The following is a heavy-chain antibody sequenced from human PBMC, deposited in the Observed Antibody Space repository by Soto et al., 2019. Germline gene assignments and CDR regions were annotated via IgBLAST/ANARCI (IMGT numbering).Heavy chain of an antibody. D-gene: IGHD5-12*01. V-gene: IGHV2-5*01. CDR2: IYYNDDR. Sequence: SGPTLVNPTQTLTLTCTFSGFSFTTAGVAVGWIRQTPGGALEWLTLIYYNDDRRFSPSLKTRLTITGDTSQNQVVLSLTNVDPGDTATYFCAHSDGGYEIIYFDFWGQGIPVTVSS. CDR1: GFSFTTAGVA. J-gene: IGHJ4*02. CDR3: AHSDGGYEIIYFDF.